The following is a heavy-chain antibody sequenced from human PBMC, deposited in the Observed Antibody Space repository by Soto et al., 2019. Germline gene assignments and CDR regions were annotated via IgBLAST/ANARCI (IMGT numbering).Heavy chain of an antibody. V-gene: IGHV4-39*07. CDR1: GGSIIISSYY. Sequence: PSETLSLTCTVSGGSIIISSYYWGGIREPPGKGLEWIGSIYYSGSTYYNPSLKSRVTISVDTSKNQFSLKLSSVTAADTAVYYCARASCSGGSCYSYDYWGQGTLVTV. J-gene: IGHJ4*02. D-gene: IGHD2-15*01. CDR2: IYYSGST. CDR3: ARASCSGGSCYSYDY.